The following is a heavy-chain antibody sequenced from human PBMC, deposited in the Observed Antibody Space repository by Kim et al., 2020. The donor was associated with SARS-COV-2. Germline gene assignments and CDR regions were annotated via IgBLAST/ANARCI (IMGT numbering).Heavy chain of an antibody. CDR1: GDSISTSSYY. D-gene: IGHD1-7*01. CDR2: IFYSGIT. J-gene: IGHJ4*02. CDR3: VRGSSRTMRRFFDH. V-gene: IGHV4-39*02. Sequence: SETLSLTCTVSGDSISTSSYYWGWVRQPPGESLEWIGNIFYSGITYQNPSLKSRVAISIDTSKNEFSLKLTSVTAADAAVYYCVRGSSRTMRRFFDHWGQGALVNVSS.